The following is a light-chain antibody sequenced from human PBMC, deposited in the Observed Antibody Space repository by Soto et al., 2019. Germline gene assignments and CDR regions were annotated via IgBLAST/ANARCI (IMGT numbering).Light chain of an antibody. V-gene: IGKV1-5*03. CDR3: QQYNSYPPT. Sequence: DIQMTQSPSTLSASVGDRVTITCRASQSISSWLAWYQQKPGKAPKLLIYKASSLESGVPSRFSGSGSGTEFTLTISSRQPDDFATYYCQQYNSYPPTFGGGTKVEIK. J-gene: IGKJ4*01. CDR2: KAS. CDR1: QSISSW.